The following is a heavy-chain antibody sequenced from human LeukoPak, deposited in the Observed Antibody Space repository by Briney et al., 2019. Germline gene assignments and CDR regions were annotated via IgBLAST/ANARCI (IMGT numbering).Heavy chain of an antibody. Sequence: GGSLRLSCAASGFTFSSYSMNWVRQAPGKGLEWVSSISSSSSYIYYADSVKGRFTISRDNAKNSLYLQMDSLRAEDTAVYYCARDLGSYQDYWGQGTLVTVSS. CDR2: ISSSSSYI. V-gene: IGHV3-21*01. CDR1: GFTFSSYS. CDR3: ARDLGSYQDY. J-gene: IGHJ4*02. D-gene: IGHD5-18*01.